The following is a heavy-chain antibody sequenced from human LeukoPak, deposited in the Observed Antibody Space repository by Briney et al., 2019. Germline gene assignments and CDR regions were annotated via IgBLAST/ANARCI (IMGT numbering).Heavy chain of an antibody. V-gene: IGHV3-30*04. J-gene: IGHJ4*02. D-gene: IGHD3-22*01. CDR3: ASTYYYDT. Sequence: TGGSLRLSCAASGFTFSSYVMHWVRQAPGKGLEWVAVISYDGSNKYYADSVKGRFTISRDNSKNTLYLQMNSLRAEDTAVYYCASTYYYDTGGQGTLVTVSS. CDR2: ISYDGSNK. CDR1: GFTFSSYV.